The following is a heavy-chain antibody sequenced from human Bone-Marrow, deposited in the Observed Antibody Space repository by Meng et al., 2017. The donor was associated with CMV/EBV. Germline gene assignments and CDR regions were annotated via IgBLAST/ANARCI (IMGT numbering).Heavy chain of an antibody. CDR3: ARALKYCSRTSCRQPLGY. D-gene: IGHD2-2*01. Sequence: ASVQVSCKASGYTFTSYAMHWVRQAPGQRLEWMGWSNAGNGNTKYSQEFQGRGTITRDTSASTAYKELSSLRSEDMAVYYCARALKYCSRTSCRQPLGYWGQGTLVTVSS. CDR2: SNAGNGNT. CDR1: GYTFTSYA. V-gene: IGHV1-3*02. J-gene: IGHJ4*02.